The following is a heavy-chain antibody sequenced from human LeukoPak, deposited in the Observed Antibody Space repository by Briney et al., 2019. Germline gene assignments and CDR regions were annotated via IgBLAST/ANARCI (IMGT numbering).Heavy chain of an antibody. CDR1: GLTIISNY. Sequence: GPRRLPCSTSGLTIISNYKSWVRQAPGKGLERVSVIYSGGSTYYADSVKGRFTISRDNSKNTLYLQMNSLRAEDTAVYYCARALVYCSIPSCYSDYWGQETLVPVSS. V-gene: IGHV3-66*02. J-gene: IGHJ4*02. CDR3: ARALVYCSIPSCYSDY. CDR2: IYSGGST. D-gene: IGHD2-2*02.